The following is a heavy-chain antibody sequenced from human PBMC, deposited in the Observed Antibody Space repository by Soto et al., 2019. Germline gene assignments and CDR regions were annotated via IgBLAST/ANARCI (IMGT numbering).Heavy chain of an antibody. J-gene: IGHJ4*02. Sequence: QITLKESAPTRVKPTQTLTLTCTFSGFSLTSRPMGVGWIRQPPGKALEWLAFIYWDDDKRYSPSLRSRLTITKDTSGNQDVLTMTNMDPVDTATYYCVHRLSGYNWNGGYFDYWGQGALVTVSS. CDR3: VHRLSGYNWNGGYFDY. D-gene: IGHD1-1*01. CDR1: GFSLTSRPMG. CDR2: IYWDDDK. V-gene: IGHV2-5*02.